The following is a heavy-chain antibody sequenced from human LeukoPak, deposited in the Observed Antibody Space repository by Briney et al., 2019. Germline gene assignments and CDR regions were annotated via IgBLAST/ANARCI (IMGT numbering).Heavy chain of an antibody. CDR3: ARPKDGYDEEHTFDI. D-gene: IGHD5-12*01. CDR1: GFTFSSYW. V-gene: IGHV3-7*03. Sequence: PGGSLRLSCAASGFTFSSYWMSWVRQAPGKGLEWVANIKQDGSEKYYVDSVKGRFTISRDNAKNSLYLQMNSLRAGDTAVYYCARPKDGYDEEHTFDIWGQGTMVTVSS. J-gene: IGHJ3*02. CDR2: IKQDGSEK.